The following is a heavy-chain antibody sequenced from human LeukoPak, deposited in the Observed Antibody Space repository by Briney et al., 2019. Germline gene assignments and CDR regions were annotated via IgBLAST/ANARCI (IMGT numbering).Heavy chain of an antibody. V-gene: IGHV3-23*01. CDR2: ISGSGGKT. D-gene: IGHD2-15*01. Sequence: PGGSLRLSCAASGFPFGGYAMTWVRQAPGKGLEWVSGISGSGGKTYNADSLKGRFTISRDNSKNTLYLQMNSLRVEDTAIYYCAKSRGGSFPGGFDPWGHGTLVTISS. CDR1: GFPFGGYA. J-gene: IGHJ5*02. CDR3: AKSRGGSFPGGFDP.